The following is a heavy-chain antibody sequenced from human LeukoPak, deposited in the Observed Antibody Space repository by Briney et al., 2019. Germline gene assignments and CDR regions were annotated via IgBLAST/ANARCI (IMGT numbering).Heavy chain of an antibody. Sequence: ASETLSLTCAVYGGSFSGYYWSWIRQPPGKGLEWIGEINHSGSTNYNPSLKSRVTISVDTSKNQFSLKLSSVTAADTAVYYCARAAQDIVAPDYWGQGTLVTVSS. J-gene: IGHJ4*02. CDR1: GGSFSGYY. CDR3: ARAAQDIVAPDY. D-gene: IGHD5-12*01. V-gene: IGHV4-34*01. CDR2: INHSGST.